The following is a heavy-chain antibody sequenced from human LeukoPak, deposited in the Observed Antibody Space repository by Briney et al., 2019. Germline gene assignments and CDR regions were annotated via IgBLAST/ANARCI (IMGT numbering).Heavy chain of an antibody. CDR3: AREDHETYYYDSSGYWWYY. CDR1: GGTFSSYA. V-gene: IGHV1-69*05. CDR2: IIPIFGTA. Sequence: SVKVSCNASGGTFSSYAISWVRQAPGQGLEWMGRIIPIFGTANYAQKFQGRVTITTDESTSTAYMELSSLRSEDTAVYYCAREDHETYYYDSSGYWWYYWGQGTLVTVSS. J-gene: IGHJ4*02. D-gene: IGHD3-22*01.